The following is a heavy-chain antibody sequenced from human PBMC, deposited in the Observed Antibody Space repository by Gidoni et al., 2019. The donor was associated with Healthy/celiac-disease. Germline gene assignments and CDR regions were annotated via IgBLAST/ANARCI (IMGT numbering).Heavy chain of an antibody. Sequence: EVQLVESGGGLVQPGGSLRLSCAAAGFTFSNYWMTWVRQAPGKGLEWVANIKEDESEKYYVDSVKGRFTISRDNAKNSLYLDMNILAAEDTAVYYCASCSGGSCFNWFDPWGQGTLVTVPS. D-gene: IGHD2-15*01. CDR2: IKEDESEK. V-gene: IGHV3-7*01. J-gene: IGHJ5*02. CDR1: GFTFSNYW. CDR3: ASCSGGSCFNWFDP.